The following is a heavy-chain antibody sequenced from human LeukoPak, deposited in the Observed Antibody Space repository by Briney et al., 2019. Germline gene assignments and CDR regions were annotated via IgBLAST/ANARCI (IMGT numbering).Heavy chain of an antibody. CDR1: GGTFSSYA. CDR3: VKENSYDFWSGYQGWFDP. D-gene: IGHD3-3*01. V-gene: IGHV1-69*01. CDR2: IIPIFGTA. J-gene: IGHJ5*02. Sequence: GSSVKVSCKASGGTFSSYAISWVRQAPGQGLEWMGGIIPIFGTANYAQKFQGRVTITADESTSTAYMELSSLRAEDTAVYYCVKENSYDFWSGYQGWFDPWGQGTLVTVSS.